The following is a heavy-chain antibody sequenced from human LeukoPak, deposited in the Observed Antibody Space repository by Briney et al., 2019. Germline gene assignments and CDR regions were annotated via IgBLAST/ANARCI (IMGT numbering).Heavy chain of an antibody. CDR3: ARAYRGGAFDI. J-gene: IGHJ3*02. V-gene: IGHV3-74*01. CDR1: GFTFSSYW. D-gene: IGHD3-10*01. Sequence: GGSLRLSCAASGFTFSSYWMHWVRQAPGKGLLWLSRIYTDVSTTSYADSVRGRFTISRDNAGNTLYLQMNSLRPDDTAVYYWARAYRGGAFDIWGQGTMVTVSS. CDR2: IYTDVSTT.